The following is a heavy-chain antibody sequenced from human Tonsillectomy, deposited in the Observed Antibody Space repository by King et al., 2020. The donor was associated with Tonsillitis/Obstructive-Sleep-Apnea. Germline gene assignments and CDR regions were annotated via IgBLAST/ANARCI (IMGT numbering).Heavy chain of an antibody. J-gene: IGHJ5*02. Sequence: VQLVESGGGVVQPGRSLRLSCAASGFTFSSYGMHWVRQAPGKGLEWVAVIWYDGSNKYYADSVKGRFTISRDNSKNTLYLQMNSLRAEDTAVYYCARDGTPYGDYGGSWFAPWGQGTLVTVSS. D-gene: IGHD4-17*01. CDR1: GFTFSSYG. CDR2: IWYDGSNK. CDR3: ARDGTPYGDYGGSWFAP. V-gene: IGHV3-33*01.